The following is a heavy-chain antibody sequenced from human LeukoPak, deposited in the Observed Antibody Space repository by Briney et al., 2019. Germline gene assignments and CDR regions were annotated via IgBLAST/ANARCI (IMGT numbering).Heavy chain of an antibody. Sequence: GESLQISCKGSGYRFTDYWIVWVRRLPGKGLEWMGMVYPEDSDTRHSPSFQGQVTFSADTSISTAYLHWDSLKASDTAMYYCARLRTTVTEPFEGWGQGTVVTVSS. CDR1: GYRFTDYW. V-gene: IGHV5-51*01. CDR2: VYPEDSDT. D-gene: IGHD4-17*01. J-gene: IGHJ4*02. CDR3: ARLRTTVTEPFEG.